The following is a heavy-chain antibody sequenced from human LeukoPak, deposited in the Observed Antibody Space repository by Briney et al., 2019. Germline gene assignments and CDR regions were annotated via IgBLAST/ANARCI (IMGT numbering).Heavy chain of an antibody. V-gene: IGHV4-31*03. CDR2: IYYSEST. Sequence: PSETLSLTCNVSGRSISSGQYGGWIRQHPGKGLEWIGFIYYSESTYYNPSLKSRVVISVDTSKNQFCLKMTSVTAADTAAYCCARDFTGGIGHDSWGQRTLVTVSS. J-gene: IGHJ4*02. CDR1: GRSISSGQY. CDR3: ARDFTGGIGHDS. D-gene: IGHD1-26*01.